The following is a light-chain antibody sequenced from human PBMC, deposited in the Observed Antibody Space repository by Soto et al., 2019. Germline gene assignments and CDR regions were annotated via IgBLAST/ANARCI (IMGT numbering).Light chain of an antibody. CDR2: KAA. CDR1: DNIVHW. V-gene: IGKV1-5*03. CDR3: QHYNSFSRT. Sequence: DIQMPQYPSTLSASVGDRVAITCRASDNIVHWVAWYQQKPGKAPKLLIYKAANLADEVPSRFAGSGSGTDFTLTITRLQPDDFATYYCQHYNSFSRTFGQGTKVDI. J-gene: IGKJ1*01.